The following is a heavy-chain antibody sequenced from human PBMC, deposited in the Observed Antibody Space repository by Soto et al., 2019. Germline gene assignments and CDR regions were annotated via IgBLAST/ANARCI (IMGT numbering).Heavy chain of an antibody. D-gene: IGHD1-7*01. V-gene: IGHV3-23*01. CDR3: AKRPLALRNVDY. CDR1: GFTFSNYV. J-gene: IGHJ4*02. CDR2: ISGSGGAT. Sequence: EVQLLDSGGGLVQPGGSLRLSCAASGFTFSNYVMSWVRQAPGTGLEWVSSISGSGGATYYADFVKGRFTISRDNSQNTLYRQMNSLRAEDTAVYYCAKRPLALRNVDYWGRGTLVTVSS.